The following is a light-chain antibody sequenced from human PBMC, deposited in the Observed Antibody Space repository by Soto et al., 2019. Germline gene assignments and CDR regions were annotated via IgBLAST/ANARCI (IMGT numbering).Light chain of an antibody. J-gene: IGKJ1*01. CDR2: AAS. Sequence: DIQMTQSPSSLSASVGDRVTITCRASQSISSYLNWYQQKPGKAPKLLIYAASSLQSGVPSRFSGSGSGTEFTLTISSLQADDFATYDCQQYNSYDWTFGQGTKVDIK. CDR3: QQYNSYDWT. V-gene: IGKV1-39*01. CDR1: QSISSY.